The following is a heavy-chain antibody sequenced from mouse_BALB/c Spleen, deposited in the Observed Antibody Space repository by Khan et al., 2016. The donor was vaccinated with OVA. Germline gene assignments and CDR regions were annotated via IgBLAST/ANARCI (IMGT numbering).Heavy chain of an antibody. CDR3: AKEGAYYRSDGWFAY. CDR2: INPVSDYT. D-gene: IGHD2-14*01. Sequence: VQLQESGAELTRPGASVKMSCKASGYTFTSYTMHWVKQRPGQGLEWIGYINPVSDYTNYNQNFKDKATLTADKSSSTAYMQLRSLTSEDSAVYYGAKEGAYYRSDGWFAYWGQGTLVTVST. V-gene: IGHV1-4*01. CDR1: GYTFTSYT. J-gene: IGHJ3*01.